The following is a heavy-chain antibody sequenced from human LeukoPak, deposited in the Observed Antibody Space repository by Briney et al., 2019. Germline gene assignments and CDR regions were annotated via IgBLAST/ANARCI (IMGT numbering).Heavy chain of an antibody. CDR2: ISYDGSNK. CDR3: AKENQYYDILTGLDY. CDR1: GFTFSRYG. Sequence: GGSLRLSCAASGFTFSRYGMHWVRQAPGKGLEWVAVISYDGSNKYYADSVKGRFTISRDNSKNTLYLQMNSLRAEDTAVYYCAKENQYYDILTGLDYWGQGTLVTVSS. V-gene: IGHV3-30*18. D-gene: IGHD3-9*01. J-gene: IGHJ4*02.